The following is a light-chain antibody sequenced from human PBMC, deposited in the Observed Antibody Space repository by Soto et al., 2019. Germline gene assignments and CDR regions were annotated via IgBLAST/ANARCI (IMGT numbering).Light chain of an antibody. Sequence: ETVVTQSPATLSVSPGERATLSCRASQSVTTNLAWYQQKPGQAPRLLIYGASTRATGVPARFSGSGSGTEFTLTISRLQSEDFAVYYCQQYNDWPPYTFGQGTKLEIK. CDR2: GAS. J-gene: IGKJ2*01. CDR3: QQYNDWPPYT. V-gene: IGKV3-15*01. CDR1: QSVTTN.